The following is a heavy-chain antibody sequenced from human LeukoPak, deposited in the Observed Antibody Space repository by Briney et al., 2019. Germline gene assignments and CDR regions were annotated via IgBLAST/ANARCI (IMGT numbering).Heavy chain of an antibody. V-gene: IGHV3-48*02. D-gene: IGHD3-22*01. Sequence: PGGSLRLSCAASGFTFSSYSMNWVRQAPGKGLEWVSYISSSSSTIYYADSVKGRFTISRDNAKNSLYLQMNSLRDEDTAVYYCARGADYYDSSGYLDWGQGTLVTVSS. CDR1: GFTFSSYS. J-gene: IGHJ4*02. CDR2: ISSSSSTI. CDR3: ARGADYYDSSGYLD.